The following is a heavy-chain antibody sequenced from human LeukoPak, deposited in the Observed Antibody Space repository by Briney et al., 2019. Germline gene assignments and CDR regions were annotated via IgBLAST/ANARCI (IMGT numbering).Heavy chain of an antibody. CDR3: ARVFVYCSGGSCYWGWFDP. CDR1: GGSISSSSYY. D-gene: IGHD2-15*01. V-gene: IGHV4-39*07. Sequence: SETLSLTCTVSGGSISSSSYYWGWIRQPPGKGLEWIGSIYYSGSTYYNPSLKSRVTISVDTSKSQFSLKLSSVTAADTAMYYCARVFVYCSGGSCYWGWFDPWGQGTLVTVSS. CDR2: IYYSGST. J-gene: IGHJ5*02.